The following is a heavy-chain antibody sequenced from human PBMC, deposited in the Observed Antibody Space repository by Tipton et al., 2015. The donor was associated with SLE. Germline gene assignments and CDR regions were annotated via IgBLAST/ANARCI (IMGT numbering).Heavy chain of an antibody. D-gene: IGHD3-10*01. CDR3: ARGSRWFGKLYPHGFDI. Sequence: GLVKPSETLSLTCNVSGVSISSSYWSWIRQPAWKGLEWIGYVYSSGNTYYNPSLQSRLTISVDTSRNQFSLKLSSVTAADTAVYYCARGSRWFGKLYPHGFDIWGQGTMVTVST. CDR1: GVSISSSY. J-gene: IGHJ3*02. V-gene: IGHV4-59*06. CDR2: VYSSGNT.